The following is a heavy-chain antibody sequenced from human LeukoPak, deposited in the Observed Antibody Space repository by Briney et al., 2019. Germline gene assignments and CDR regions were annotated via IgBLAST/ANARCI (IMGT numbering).Heavy chain of an antibody. V-gene: IGHV1-69*04. J-gene: IGHJ5*02. Sequence: GASVKVSCKASGGTFSSYAISWVRQAPGQGLEWMGRIIPILGIANYAQKFQGRVTITADKSTSTAYMELSSLRSEDTAVYYCARQQSGRWGNWFDPWGQGTLVTVSS. CDR2: IIPILGIA. CDR1: GGTFSSYA. D-gene: IGHD3-16*01. CDR3: ARQQSGRWGNWFDP.